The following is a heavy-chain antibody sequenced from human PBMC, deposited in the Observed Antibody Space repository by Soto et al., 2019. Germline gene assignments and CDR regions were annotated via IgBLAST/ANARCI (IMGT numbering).Heavy chain of an antibody. CDR3: ASEYCTHGVCYSLDV. Sequence: PSETLSLTCTVSGGSISSGDYYWSWIRQPPGKGLEWIGYIYYSGSTYYNPSLKSRVTISVDTSKNQFSLKLSSVTAADTAVYYCASEYCTHGVCYSLDVWGQGTTVTVSS. V-gene: IGHV4-30-4*01. D-gene: IGHD2-8*01. J-gene: IGHJ6*02. CDR1: GGSISSGDYY. CDR2: IYYSGST.